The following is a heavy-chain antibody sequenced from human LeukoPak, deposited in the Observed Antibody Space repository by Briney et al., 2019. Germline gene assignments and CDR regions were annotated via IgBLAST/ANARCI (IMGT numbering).Heavy chain of an antibody. D-gene: IGHD2-21*01. V-gene: IGHV4-59*08. CDR2: ISYSGST. CDR1: GGSISSYY. CDR3: ARHGSDWSFDY. J-gene: IGHJ4*02. Sequence: PFETLPLTCTVSGGSISSYYWSWIRQPPGKGLEWIGYISYSGSTNYNPSLKSRVTISVDTSKNQFSLKLRSVTAADTAVYYCARHGSDWSFDYWGQGTLVPGS.